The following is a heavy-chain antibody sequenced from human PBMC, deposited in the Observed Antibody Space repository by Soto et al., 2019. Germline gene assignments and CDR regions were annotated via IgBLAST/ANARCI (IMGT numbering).Heavy chain of an antibody. J-gene: IGHJ4*02. Sequence: QVQLQQWGAGLLKPSETLSLTCAVYDGSSNNYYWSWIRQPPGKGLEWIGEINHSGSTNYNASLKCRVTISEDKSKKQFSLELRFVTAAVTSVYYCARGGLIRGVLYYWGQVTLVTVSS. CDR3: ARGGLIRGVLYY. CDR2: INHSGST. D-gene: IGHD3-10*01. V-gene: IGHV4-34*01. CDR1: DGSSNNYY.